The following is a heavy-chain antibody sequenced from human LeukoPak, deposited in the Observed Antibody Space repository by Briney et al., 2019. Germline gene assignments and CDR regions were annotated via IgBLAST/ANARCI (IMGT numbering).Heavy chain of an antibody. V-gene: IGHV1-8*01. D-gene: IGHD3-10*01. CDR1: GYTFTSYD. CDR3: ARGWHGSGRYDY. CDR2: MNPNSGNT. J-gene: IGHJ4*02. Sequence: ASVTVSCKASGYTFTSYDINWVRQATGQGLEWMGWMNPNSGNTGYAQKFQGRVTMTRNTSISTAYMELSSLRSEDTAVYYCARGWHGSGRYDYWGQGTLVTVSS.